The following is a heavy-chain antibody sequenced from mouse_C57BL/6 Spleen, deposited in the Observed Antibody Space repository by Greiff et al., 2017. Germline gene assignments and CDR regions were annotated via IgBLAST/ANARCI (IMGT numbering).Heavy chain of an antibody. Sequence: QVQLQQSGPELVKPGASVKISCKASGYAFSSSWMNWVKQRPGKGLEWIGRIYPGDGDTNYNGKFKGKATLTADKSSSTAYMQLSSLTSEDSAVYFCAREGLRAMDDWGQGTSVTVSS. V-gene: IGHV1-82*01. CDR3: AREGLRAMDD. D-gene: IGHD3-1*01. J-gene: IGHJ4*01. CDR1: GYAFSSSW. CDR2: IYPGDGDT.